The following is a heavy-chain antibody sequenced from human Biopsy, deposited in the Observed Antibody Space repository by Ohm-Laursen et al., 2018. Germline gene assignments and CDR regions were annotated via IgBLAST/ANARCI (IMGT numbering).Heavy chain of an antibody. CDR1: GVSINNYY. Sequence: SQTLSLTCTVSGVSINNYYWSWIRQPAGQGLEWIGRINTSGSPNYNLSLESRFTMSVDTSKNQFSLNLRLVTAADTAVYYCARGTGRYYVYGAFDIWGQGTVVTVSS. D-gene: IGHD1-26*01. CDR3: ARGTGRYYVYGAFDI. CDR2: INTSGSP. J-gene: IGHJ3*02. V-gene: IGHV4-4*07.